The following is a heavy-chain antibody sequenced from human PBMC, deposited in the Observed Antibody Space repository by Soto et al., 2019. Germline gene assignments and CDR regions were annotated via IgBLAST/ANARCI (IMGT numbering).Heavy chain of an antibody. V-gene: IGHV3-15*07. CDR1: GFTFSNAW. CDR2: IKSKTDGGTT. Sequence: EVQLVESGGGLVKPGGSLRLSCAASGFTFSNAWMNWVRQAPGKGLEWVGRIKSKTDGGTTDYAAPVKGRFTISRDDSKNTLYLQMNSLKTEDTAVYYCTXDXXXXXSYGSGYYFDYWGQGTLVTVSS. D-gene: IGHD5-18*01. CDR3: TXDXXXXXSYGSGYYFDY. J-gene: IGHJ4*02.